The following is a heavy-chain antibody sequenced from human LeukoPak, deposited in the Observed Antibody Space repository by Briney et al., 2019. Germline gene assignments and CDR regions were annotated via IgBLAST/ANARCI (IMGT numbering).Heavy chain of an antibody. V-gene: IGHV1-69*13. CDR3: ARENRITIFGVVITPPYYFDY. CDR2: IIPIFGTA. CDR1: GSTFSSYA. J-gene: IGHJ4*02. Sequence: SVKVSCKASGSTFSSYAISWVRQAPGQGLEWMGGIIPIFGTANYAQKFQGRVTITADESTSTAYMELSSLRSEDTAVYYCARENRITIFGVVITPPYYFDYWGQGTLVTVSS. D-gene: IGHD3-3*01.